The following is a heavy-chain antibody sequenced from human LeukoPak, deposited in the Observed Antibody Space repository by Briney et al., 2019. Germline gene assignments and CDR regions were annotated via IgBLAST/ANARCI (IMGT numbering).Heavy chain of an antibody. V-gene: IGHV4-61*02. CDR1: GGSISSGSYY. CDR3: ASENYGSWYY. D-gene: IGHD1-26*01. J-gene: IGHJ4*02. CDR2: IYTSGST. Sequence: SQTLSLTCTVSGGSISSGSYYWSWIRQPAGKGLEWIGRIYTSGSTNYNPSLKSRVTISVDTSKNQFSLKLSSVTAADTAVYYCASENYGSWYYWGQGTLVTVSS.